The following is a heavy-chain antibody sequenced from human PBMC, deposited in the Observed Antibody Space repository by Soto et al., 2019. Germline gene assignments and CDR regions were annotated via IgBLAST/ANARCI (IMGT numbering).Heavy chain of an antibody. Sequence: QVQLVQSGAEVKKPGSSVKVSCKASGGVFRNYAINWVRQAPGQGLEWMGGIIPVFGTADYPQKFQGRVTITADESTPTAYMELTSLKTEDTAVYFCARDRWGSYAFDSWGQGPLVTVAS. CDR3: ARDRWGSYAFDS. CDR2: IIPVFGTA. CDR1: GGVFRNYA. D-gene: IGHD1-26*01. V-gene: IGHV1-69*01. J-gene: IGHJ5*01.